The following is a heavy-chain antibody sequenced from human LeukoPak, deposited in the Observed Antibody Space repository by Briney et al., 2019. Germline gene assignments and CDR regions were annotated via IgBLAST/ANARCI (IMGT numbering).Heavy chain of an antibody. D-gene: IGHD3-10*01. CDR3: ARVLAMVRGAPFDY. V-gene: IGHV7-4-1*02. CDR2: INTNTGNP. CDR1: GYTFTSYG. Sequence: ASVTVSCKASGYTFTSYGLNWVRQAPGQGLEWMGWINTNTGNPTYAQGFTGRFVFSLDTSVSTAYLQISSLKAEDTAVYYCARVLAMVRGAPFDYWGQGTLVTGSS. J-gene: IGHJ4*02.